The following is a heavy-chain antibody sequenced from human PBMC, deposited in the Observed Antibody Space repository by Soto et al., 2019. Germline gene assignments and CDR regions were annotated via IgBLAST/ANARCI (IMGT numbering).Heavy chain of an antibody. D-gene: IGHD3-3*01. J-gene: IGHJ6*02. CDR1: GGSLNGYY. CDR3: WRGEIFGVVNKGYYHDHHGIHV. V-gene: IGHV4-34*01. Sequence: SETLSLTCAVYGGSLNGYYWSWVRQPPGKGLEWMGEINHSGSTTYNPSLKSRLTISVGTPKKQFSLKLTSVIASDTAVDYCWRGEIFGVVNKGYYHDHHGIHVCGQGITGTVSS. CDR2: INHSGST.